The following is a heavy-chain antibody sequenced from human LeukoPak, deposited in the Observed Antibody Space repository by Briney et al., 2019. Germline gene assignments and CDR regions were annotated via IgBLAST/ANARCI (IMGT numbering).Heavy chain of an antibody. D-gene: IGHD3-22*01. CDR3: VNRVGERGYYRN. J-gene: IGHJ4*02. V-gene: IGHV3-64D*06. CDR1: GFTFSNYA. Sequence: PGGSLRLSCAASGFTFSNYAMHWVRQAPGKGLEYVSAISSNGGSTHYADSVKGRFTISRDNSKNTLYLQMSSLRAEDTAVYYCVNRVGERGYYRNWGQGTLVTVSS. CDR2: ISSNGGST.